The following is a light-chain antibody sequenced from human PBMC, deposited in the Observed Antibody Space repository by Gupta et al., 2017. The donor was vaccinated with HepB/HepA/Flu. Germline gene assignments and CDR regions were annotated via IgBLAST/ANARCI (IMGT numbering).Light chain of an antibody. Sequence: VLIQSRARRCWYPRGGATLSCRASHNVYTYLSWFLEGLGQAPRLLIYNASTRAAGIPARFGGSLSGTDFTPTISSLEPEDFAVYYCLYRNVWLPGGQAFGGGTKVEIK. V-gene: IGKV3-11*01. CDR2: NAS. J-gene: IGKJ4*01. CDR3: LYRNVWLPGGQA. CDR1: HNVYTY.